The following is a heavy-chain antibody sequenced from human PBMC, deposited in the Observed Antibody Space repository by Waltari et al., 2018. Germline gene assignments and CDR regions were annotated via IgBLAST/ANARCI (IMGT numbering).Heavy chain of an antibody. D-gene: IGHD2-15*01. Sequence: QVQLQESGPGLVKPSQTLSLTCTVSRGSISSGAYYWSWIRQHPGKGLGWMGYMYSIGGSYYTPYLRNRVNISIDASKNQFSLKLTSVTAADTAMYYCARGIVVVVAATPNWFDPWGQGTQVTVSS. CDR3: ARGIVVVVAATPNWFDP. J-gene: IGHJ5*02. CDR2: MYSIGGS. CDR1: RGSISSGAYY. V-gene: IGHV4-31*03.